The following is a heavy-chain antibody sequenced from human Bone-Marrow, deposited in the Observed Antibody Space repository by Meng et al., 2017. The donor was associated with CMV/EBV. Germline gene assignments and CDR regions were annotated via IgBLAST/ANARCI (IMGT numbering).Heavy chain of an antibody. CDR1: GGTFSSYA. D-gene: IGHD5-24*01. Sequence: SGKVSCNASGGTFSSYAISRVRQAPGQGLEWMGGIIPILGIANYAQKFQGRVTITADKSTSTAYMELSSLRSEDKAVYYCARFRYNRGDSLYYFDYWGQGALVTVSS. CDR3: ARFRYNRGDSLYYFDY. CDR2: IIPILGIA. V-gene: IGHV1-69*10. J-gene: IGHJ4*02.